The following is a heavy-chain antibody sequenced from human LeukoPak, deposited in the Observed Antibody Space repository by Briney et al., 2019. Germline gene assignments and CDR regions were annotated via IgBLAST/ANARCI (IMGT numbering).Heavy chain of an antibody. CDR1: GFTFSSYG. CDR2: IWYDGSNK. J-gene: IGHJ4*02. V-gene: IGHV3-33*01. CDR3: ARGEGGIAAAGTDC. Sequence: PGRSLRLSCAASGFTFSSYGMHWVRQAPGKGLEWVAVIWYDGSNKYYADSVKGRFTISRDNSKNTLYLQMNSLRAEDTAVYYCARGEGGIAAAGTDCWGQGTLVTVSS. D-gene: IGHD6-13*01.